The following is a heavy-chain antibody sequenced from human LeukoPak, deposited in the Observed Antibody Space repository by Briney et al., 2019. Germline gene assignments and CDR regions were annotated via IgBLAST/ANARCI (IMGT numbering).Heavy chain of an antibody. CDR3: ARSVTGANNWFDP. D-gene: IGHD1-20*01. CDR1: GGSFSPYY. CDR2: IYSSGTT. J-gene: IGHJ5*02. Sequence: SETLSLTCTVSGGSFSPYYWSWIRQPPGKGLEWVGIIYSSGTTYYNPSLTSRVTISIDTSKNQFSPKLTSVTAADTAVYYCARSVTGANNWFDPWGQGTLVTVSS. V-gene: IGHV4-4*09.